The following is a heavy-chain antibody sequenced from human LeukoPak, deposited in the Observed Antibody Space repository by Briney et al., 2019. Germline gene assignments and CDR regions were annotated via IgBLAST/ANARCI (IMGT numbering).Heavy chain of an antibody. CDR3: ARASAVAGTRHY. D-gene: IGHD6-19*01. CDR2: ISSSSSYR. Sequence: GCLRLSCAASGLTLTSHSISCGRQAPGKGLEWVSSISSSSSYRYYADSVKGRFTISRDNAKNSLYLQMNSLRAEDTAVYYCARASAVAGTRHYWGQGTLVTASS. CDR1: GLTLTSHS. V-gene: IGHV3-21*01. J-gene: IGHJ4*02.